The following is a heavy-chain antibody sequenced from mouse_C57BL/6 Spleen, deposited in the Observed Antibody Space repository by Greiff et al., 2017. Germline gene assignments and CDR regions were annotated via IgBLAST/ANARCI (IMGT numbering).Heavy chain of an antibody. CDR1: GYTFTSYT. CDR3: APGRVTTVVDYAMDY. Sequence: QVQLQQSGAELARPGASVKMSCKASGYTFTSYTMHWVKQRPGQGLAWIGYINPSSGYTKYNQKFKDKATLTAAKSSSTAYMQLSSLTSQDSAVYYCAPGRVTTVVDYAMDYWGQGTSVTVSS. CDR2: INPSSGYT. J-gene: IGHJ4*01. V-gene: IGHV1-4*01. D-gene: IGHD1-1*01.